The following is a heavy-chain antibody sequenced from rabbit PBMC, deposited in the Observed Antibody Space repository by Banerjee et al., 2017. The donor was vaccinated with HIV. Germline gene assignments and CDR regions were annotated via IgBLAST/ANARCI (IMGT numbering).Heavy chain of an antibody. V-gene: IGHV1S45*01. CDR2: INTSSGNT. D-gene: IGHD4-1*01. CDR1: GFSFSSTYY. J-gene: IGHJ4*01. Sequence: QEQLVESGGGLVQPEGSLTLTCTASGFSFSSTYYMCWVRQAPGKGLEWIACINTSSGNTVYATWAKGRFTISRTSSTTVALQMTSLTAADTASYFCARDRANSSGWGRDLWGPGTLVTVS. CDR3: ARDRANSSGWGRDL.